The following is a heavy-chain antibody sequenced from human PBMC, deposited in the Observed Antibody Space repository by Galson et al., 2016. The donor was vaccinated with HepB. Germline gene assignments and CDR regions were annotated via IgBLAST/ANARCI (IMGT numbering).Heavy chain of an antibody. V-gene: IGHV4-59*01. CDR1: GASISDYY. Sequence: ETLSLTCTVSGASISDYYWSWIRQSPGKGLEWIGYNHYSGNPTYNPSLKSRVTVSVDTFKNQFSLMLSSVTAADTAVYYCAGRRGESGTFYYWGQGSLVTVSS. CDR2: NHYSGNP. CDR3: AGRRGESGTFYY. J-gene: IGHJ4*02. D-gene: IGHD3-10*01.